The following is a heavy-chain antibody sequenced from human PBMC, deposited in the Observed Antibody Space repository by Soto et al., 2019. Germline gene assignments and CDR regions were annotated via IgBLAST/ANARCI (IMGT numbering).Heavy chain of an antibody. J-gene: IGHJ4*02. V-gene: IGHV4-39*01. CDR3: ARVYCSSTSCHNLIIDY. Sequence: SETLSLTCTVSGGSISSSSYYWGWIRQPPGKGLEWIGSIYYSGSTYYNPSLKSRVTISVDTSKNQFSLKLSSVTAADTAVYYCARVYCSSTSCHNLIIDYWGQGTLVTVSS. CDR2: IYYSGST. CDR1: GGSISSSSYY. D-gene: IGHD2-2*02.